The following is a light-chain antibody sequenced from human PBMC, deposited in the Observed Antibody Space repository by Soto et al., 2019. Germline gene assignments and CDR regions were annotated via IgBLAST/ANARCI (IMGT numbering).Light chain of an antibody. CDR2: KAS. CDR1: QSISSW. V-gene: IGKV1-5*03. CDR3: QQNYRATPWT. Sequence: DIQMTQSPSTLSASVGDRVTITCRASQSISSWLAWYQQKPGKAPKLLIYKASSLESGVPSRFSGSGSGTEFTLTISSLQPDDFATYYCQQNYRATPWTFGQGTRLEIK. J-gene: IGKJ5*01.